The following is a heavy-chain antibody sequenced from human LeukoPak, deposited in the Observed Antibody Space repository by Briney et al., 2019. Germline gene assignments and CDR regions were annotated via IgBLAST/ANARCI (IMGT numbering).Heavy chain of an antibody. J-gene: IGHJ4*02. D-gene: IGHD5-18*01. CDR2: ISYDGSNK. CDR3: AKSPTITAMVSSGFDY. CDR1: GFTFSSYG. Sequence: GGSLRLPCAASGFTFSSYGMHWVRPAPGKGLEWVAVISYDGSNKYYADSVKGRFTISRDNSKNTLYLQMNSLRAEDTAVYYCAKSPTITAMVSSGFDYWGQGSLVTVSS. V-gene: IGHV3-30*18.